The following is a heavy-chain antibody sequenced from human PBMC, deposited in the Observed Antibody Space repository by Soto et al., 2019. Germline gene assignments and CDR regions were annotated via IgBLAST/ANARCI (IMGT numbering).Heavy chain of an antibody. CDR3: ARYDSRRYFVDE. CDR1: VFTFSDYY. D-gene: IGHD1-1*01. Sequence: GGSLRLSCSASVFTFSDYYMSWIRQAPGKGLEWVSYISSSGSTIYYADSVKGRFTISRDNFKNTLYLQMNSLRVEDTAVYCCARYDSRRYFVDEWGQGTPVTVSS. CDR2: ISSSGSTI. J-gene: IGHJ1*01. V-gene: IGHV3-11*04.